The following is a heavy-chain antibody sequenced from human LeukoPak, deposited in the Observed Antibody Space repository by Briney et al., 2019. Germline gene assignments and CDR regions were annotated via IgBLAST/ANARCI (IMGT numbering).Heavy chain of an antibody. CDR3: ARDKITMIVVVKSMGAFDI. Sequence: GGSLRLSCAASGFTFSSYAMSWVRQAPGKGLEWVSAISGSGGSTYYADSVKGRFTISRDNAKSSLYLQMNSLRAEDTAVYYCARDKITMIVVVKSMGAFDIWGQGTMVTVSS. D-gene: IGHD3-22*01. V-gene: IGHV3-23*01. CDR2: ISGSGGST. CDR1: GFTFSSYA. J-gene: IGHJ3*02.